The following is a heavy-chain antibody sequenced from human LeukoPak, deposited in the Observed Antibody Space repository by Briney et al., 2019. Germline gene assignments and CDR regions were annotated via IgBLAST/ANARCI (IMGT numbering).Heavy chain of an antibody. CDR3: ARGTDLQWDY. CDR1: ARSASSNY. CDR2: IYYSESPKYDLSLKGRVTSGST. V-gene: IGHV4-59*02. D-gene: IGHD4-11*01. J-gene: IGHJ4*02. Sequence: SESLSQTCAVNARSASSNYRSWIRPPPGKGLEWIGYIYYSESPKYDLSLKGRVTSGSTKYNPSLKSRVTMSADTSKNQVSLKLRFVTAADTAVYYCARGTDLQWDYWGQGTLVTVSS.